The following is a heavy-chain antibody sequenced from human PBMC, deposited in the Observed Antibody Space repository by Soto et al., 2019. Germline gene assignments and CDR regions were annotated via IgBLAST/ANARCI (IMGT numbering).Heavy chain of an antibody. V-gene: IGHV3-23*01. CDR3: AKEKDYDFVRGTDRYTSHY. Sequence: PGGSLRLSCTASGFTFRTYAMTWFRQAPGKGLEWVSAISGSGSTFYANSVKGRFTISRDNSRNTVSLQMHSLRAEDSAIYYCAKEKDYDFVRGTDRYTSHYSGQGPTGTVSS. J-gene: IGHJ4*02. CDR2: ISGSGST. D-gene: IGHD3-16*02. CDR1: GFTFRTYA.